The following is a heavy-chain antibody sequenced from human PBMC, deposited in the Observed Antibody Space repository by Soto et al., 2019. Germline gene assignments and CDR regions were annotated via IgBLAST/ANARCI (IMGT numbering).Heavy chain of an antibody. CDR2: IPWSGSVV. V-gene: IGHV3-30*02. CDR3: AKSRVPTAARDYYLDS. Sequence: PGGSLRLSCVASGFSFRSFGMFWARQAPGKGLEWVALIPWSGSVVYYADSVGGRFTISRDNSKNTLYLQMDSLGFEDTAVYYCAKSRVPTAARDYYLDSWGQGTLVTVSS. D-gene: IGHD2-21*02. CDR1: GFSFRSFG. J-gene: IGHJ4*02.